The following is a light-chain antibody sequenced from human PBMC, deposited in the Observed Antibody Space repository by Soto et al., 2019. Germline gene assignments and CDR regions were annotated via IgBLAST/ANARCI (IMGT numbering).Light chain of an antibody. CDR2: DAS. J-gene: IGKJ5*01. V-gene: IGKV3-11*01. Sequence: IVLTQSPATLSLSQLEIATLSCMASQSVSSYLAWYQQKPGQAPRLLIYDASNRATGIPARFSGSGSGTDFTLTISSLEPEDFAVYYCQQYYNWPPITFGQGTRLEIK. CDR1: QSVSSY. CDR3: QQYYNWPPIT.